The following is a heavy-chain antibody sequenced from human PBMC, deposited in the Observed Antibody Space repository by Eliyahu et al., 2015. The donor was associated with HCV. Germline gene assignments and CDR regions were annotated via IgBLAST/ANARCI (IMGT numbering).Heavy chain of an antibody. Sequence: QVQLVQSGAEVKRPGASVXXSCXASGYSYTNYGISWVRQAPGQGPEWMGWINLYNGDTNSAQKFQGRLTMTTDTSTSTAYMELRSLRSDDSAVYYCARTYSSDLVVGFDLWGRGTLVTVSS. CDR1: GYSYTNYG. CDR2: INLYNGDT. D-gene: IGHD3-22*01. J-gene: IGHJ2*01. V-gene: IGHV1-18*01. CDR3: ARTYSSDLVVGFDL.